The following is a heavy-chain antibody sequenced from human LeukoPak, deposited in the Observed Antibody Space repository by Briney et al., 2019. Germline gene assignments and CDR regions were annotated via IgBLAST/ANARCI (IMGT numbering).Heavy chain of an antibody. CDR1: GFTFSSYG. CDR3: AKDVSIPENLFDY. Sequence: GGSLRLSCAASGFTFSSYGMHWVRQAPGKGLEWVAVISYDGSNKYYADSVKGRFTISRDNSKNTLYLQMNSLRAEDTAVYCCAKDVSIPENLFDYWGQGTLVAVSS. V-gene: IGHV3-30*18. J-gene: IGHJ4*02. CDR2: ISYDGSNK. D-gene: IGHD1-14*01.